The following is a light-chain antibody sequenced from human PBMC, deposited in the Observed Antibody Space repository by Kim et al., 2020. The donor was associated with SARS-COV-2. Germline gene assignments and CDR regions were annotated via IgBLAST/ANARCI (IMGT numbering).Light chain of an antibody. CDR1: QSVSTF. CDR3: RQYDYYFT. V-gene: IGKV1-5*03. J-gene: IGKJ4*01. CDR2: EAS. Sequence: LAASVGDRVTIACLASQSVSTFLAWYRQRPGHAPELLIYEASTLQSGAPSRFSGSGSGTDFTLTISSLQPDDFATYYCRQYDYYFTFGGGTKVEI.